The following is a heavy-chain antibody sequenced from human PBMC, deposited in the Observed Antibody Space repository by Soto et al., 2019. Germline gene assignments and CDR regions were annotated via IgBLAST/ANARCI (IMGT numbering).Heavy chain of an antibody. Sequence: SQTLSLTCTVSGDSLSGGASFWSWIRQPPGKGLEWIANVYYSGSSYYNPSLKSRLTISVDTTKNQFSLQLKSMTAADTAVYYCAKLSCTSSTCYFPGWFDPWGQGTLVTVSS. V-gene: IGHV4-31*03. CDR1: GDSLSGGASF. CDR3: AKLSCTSSTCYFPGWFDP. J-gene: IGHJ5*02. D-gene: IGHD2-2*01. CDR2: VYYSGSS.